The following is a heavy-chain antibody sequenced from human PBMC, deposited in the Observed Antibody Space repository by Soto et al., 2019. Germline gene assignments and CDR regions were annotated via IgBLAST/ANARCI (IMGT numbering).Heavy chain of an antibody. CDR1: GFTFSSHA. D-gene: IGHD2-15*01. CDR2: ISGSGGST. Sequence: EVQLFESGGGLGQPGGSLRLSCAASGFTFSSHAMSWVRQAPGKGLGWGSAISGSGGSTYYADSVKGRFTISRDNSKNTLYLQMNSLRAEDTAVYYCAKVGLVARRLDAFDIWGQGTMVTVSS. V-gene: IGHV3-23*01. J-gene: IGHJ3*02. CDR3: AKVGLVARRLDAFDI.